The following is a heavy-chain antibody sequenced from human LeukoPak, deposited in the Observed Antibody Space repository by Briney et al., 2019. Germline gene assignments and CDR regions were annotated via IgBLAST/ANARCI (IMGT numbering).Heavy chain of an antibody. D-gene: IGHD4-17*01. CDR2: INPSGGST. CDR1: GYTFTSYY. V-gene: IGHV1-46*01. J-gene: IGHJ4*02. CDR3: ARAYPRSKMTTVTHSDY. Sequence: ASVKVSCKASGYTFTSYYMHWVRQAPGQGLEWMGIINPSGGSTSYAQKFQGRVTMTRDMSTSTVYMELSSLRSEDTAVYYCARAYPRSKMTTVTHSDYWGQGTLVTVSS.